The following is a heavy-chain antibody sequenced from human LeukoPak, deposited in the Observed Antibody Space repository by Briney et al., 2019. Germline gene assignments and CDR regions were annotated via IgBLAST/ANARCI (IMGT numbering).Heavy chain of an antibody. V-gene: IGHV3-64*04. CDR3: ARRGEMATNGLDY. J-gene: IGHJ4*02. CDR2: VSSIGGST. CDR1: GFTFSSYV. D-gene: IGHD5-24*01. Sequence: PGGSLRLSCPASGFTFSSYVMFWVRQAPGKGLEYVSAVSSIGGSTYYADSVKGRFTISRDNAKNSLYLQMNSLRAEDTAVYYCARRGEMATNGLDYWGQGTLVTVSS.